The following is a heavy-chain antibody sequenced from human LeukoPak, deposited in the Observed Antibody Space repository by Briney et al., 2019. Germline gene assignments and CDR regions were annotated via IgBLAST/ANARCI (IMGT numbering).Heavy chain of an antibody. CDR3: ARGIVVLSGAAPFDF. D-gene: IGHD4/OR15-4a*01. CDR1: GGSFSGYY. V-gene: IGHV4-34*01. Sequence: PSETLSLTCAVYGGSFSGYYWSWIRQPPGKGLEWIGEINHSGSTNYNPSLKSRLTLSLDTAKNQFSMSLSSVTAADTAFYYCARGIVVLSGAAPFDFWGQGALVTVSS. J-gene: IGHJ4*02. CDR2: INHSGST.